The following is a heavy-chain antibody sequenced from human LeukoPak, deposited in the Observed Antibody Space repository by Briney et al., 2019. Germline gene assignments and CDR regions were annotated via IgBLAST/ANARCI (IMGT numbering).Heavy chain of an antibody. CDR1: GGSISSGDYY. CDR2: IYYSGST. D-gene: IGHD5-18*01. V-gene: IGHV4-30-4*01. J-gene: IGHJ5*02. CDR3: ARVWGYTAGGKSWFDP. Sequence: SETLSLTCTVSGGSISSGDYYWSWIRQPPGKGLEWIGYIYYSGSTYYNPSLKSRVTISVDTSKNQFSLKLSSVTGADTAVYYCARVWGYTAGGKSWFDPWGQGTLVTVSS.